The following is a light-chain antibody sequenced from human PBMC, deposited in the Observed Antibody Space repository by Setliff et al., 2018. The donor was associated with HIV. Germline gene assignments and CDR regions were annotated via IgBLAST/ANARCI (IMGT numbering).Light chain of an antibody. V-gene: IGLV2-11*01. CDR2: DVN. Sequence: ALTQPRSVSGSPGQSVTISCTGTTSDVGGYNFVSWYQHHPGQAPKLMIYDVNKRPSGVPDRFSGSKSGNTASLTISGLQAEDEADYYCCSYAGSHTFVFGTGTKVTVL. CDR1: TSDVGGYNF. J-gene: IGLJ1*01. CDR3: CSYAGSHTFV.